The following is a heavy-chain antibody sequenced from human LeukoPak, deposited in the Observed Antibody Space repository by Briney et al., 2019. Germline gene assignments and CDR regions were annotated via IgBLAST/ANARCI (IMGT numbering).Heavy chain of an antibody. CDR1: GYTFTSYG. CDR3: ARDERDCSGGSCYADDAFDI. V-gene: IGHV1-18*01. CDR2: ISAYNGNT. Sequence: ASVKVSCKASGYTFTSYGISWVRQAPGQGLEWMGWISAYNGNTNYAQKLQGRVTMTTDTSTSTAYMELRSLRSDDTAVYYCARDERDCSGGSCYADDAFDIWGQGTMVTVSS. J-gene: IGHJ3*02. D-gene: IGHD2-15*01.